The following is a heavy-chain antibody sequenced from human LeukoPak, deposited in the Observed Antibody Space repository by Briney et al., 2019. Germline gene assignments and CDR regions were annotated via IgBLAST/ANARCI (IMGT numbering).Heavy chain of an antibody. CDR2: MNPSGST. J-gene: IGHJ6*03. CDR3: ARGRQDVTMIVVVMTAVSYYLDV. Sequence: SETLSLTCAVYGGSYSGYYWTWIRQTPEKGLEWIGEMNPSGSTNYNPSLKSRVTISVDTSKNQFSLELSSVTAADTAVYYCARGRQDVTMIVVVMTAVSYYLDVWGQGTTVTVSS. D-gene: IGHD3-22*01. V-gene: IGHV4-34*01. CDR1: GGSYSGYY.